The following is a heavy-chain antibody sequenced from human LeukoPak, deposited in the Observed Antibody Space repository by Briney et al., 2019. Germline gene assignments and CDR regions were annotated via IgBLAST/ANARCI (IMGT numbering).Heavy chain of an antibody. J-gene: IGHJ4*02. V-gene: IGHV1-46*01. CDR1: GYTFTSYY. D-gene: IGHD3-10*01. Sequence: ASVKVSCKASGYTFTSYYMHWVRQAPGQGLEWMGMINPSGGSTSYAQKFQGRVTMTRDMSTSTVYMELSSLRSEDTAVYYCARGKEVITMLRGLKPGYYFDYWGQGTLVTVSS. CDR2: INPSGGST. CDR3: ARGKEVITMLRGLKPGYYFDY.